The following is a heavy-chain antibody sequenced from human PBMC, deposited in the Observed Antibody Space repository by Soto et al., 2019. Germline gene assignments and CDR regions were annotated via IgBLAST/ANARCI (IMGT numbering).Heavy chain of an antibody. V-gene: IGHV5-10-1*01. CDR3: ASPEYSSSNGMAV. CDR2: ISAYTGNT. CDR1: GVAFTDCG. D-gene: IGHD6-6*01. J-gene: IGHJ6*02. Sequence: SCKASGVAFTDCGFSWVRQAPGEGLEWMGWISAYTGNTNYSPSFQGHVTISADKSISTAYLQWSSLKASDTAMYYCASPEYSSSNGMAVWGQGTTVTVSS.